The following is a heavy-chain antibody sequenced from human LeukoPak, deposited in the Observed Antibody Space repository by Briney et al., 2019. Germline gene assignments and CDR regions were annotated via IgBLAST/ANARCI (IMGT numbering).Heavy chain of an antibody. D-gene: IGHD2-2*01. V-gene: IGHV3-23*01. CDR2: ISGSGGST. Sequence: PGGSLRLSCAASGFTFSSYTMSWVRQAPGKGLEWVSGISGSGGSTYYADSVKGRFTISRDNSKNTLYLQMNSLRAEDTAVYYCAKTATTCSSTSCLCFDYWGQGTLVTVSS. CDR3: AKTATTCSSTSCLCFDY. J-gene: IGHJ4*02. CDR1: GFTFSSYT.